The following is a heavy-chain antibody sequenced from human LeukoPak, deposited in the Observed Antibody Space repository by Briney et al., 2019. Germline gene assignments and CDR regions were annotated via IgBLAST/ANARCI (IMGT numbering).Heavy chain of an antibody. CDR1: GGPISSYY. CDR3: ARDQGYSSSWTYWYFDL. V-gene: IGHV4-59*01. Sequence: SETLSLTCTVSGGPISSYYWSWIRQPPGKGLEGIGYIYYSGSTNYNPFLKSRVTISVDTSKNQFSLKLSSVTAADTAVYYCARDQGYSSSWTYWYFDLWGRGTLVTVSS. D-gene: IGHD6-13*01. CDR2: IYYSGST. J-gene: IGHJ2*01.